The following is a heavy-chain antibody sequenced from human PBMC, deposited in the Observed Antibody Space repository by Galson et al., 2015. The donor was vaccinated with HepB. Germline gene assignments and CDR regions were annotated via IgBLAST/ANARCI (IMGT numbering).Heavy chain of an antibody. CDR3: AGGGPLQPFDY. J-gene: IGHJ4*02. CDR1: GFTFSDYY. Sequence: SLRLSCAASGFTFSDYYMSWIRQAPGKGLEWISYISRTSGYTKYADSVKGRFTISRDNAKNSLYLQMNSLRAVDSAVYFCAGGGPLQPFDYWGQGTLLTVSS. D-gene: IGHD4-11*01. CDR2: ISRTSGYT. V-gene: IGHV3-11*05.